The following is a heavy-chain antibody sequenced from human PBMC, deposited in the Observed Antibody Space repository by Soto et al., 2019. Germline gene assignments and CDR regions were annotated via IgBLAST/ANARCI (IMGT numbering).Heavy chain of an antibody. CDR1: GYTFTSYG. V-gene: IGHV1-18*01. J-gene: IGHJ4*02. CDR3: AKGVEAYGGPDLDY. Sequence: ASVKVSCKASGYTFTSYGISWVRQAPGQGLEWMGWISAYNGNTNYAQKLQGRVTMTTDTSTSTAYMELRSLRTEDTAVYFCAKGVEAYGGPDLDYWGQGTLVTVSS. D-gene: IGHD3-10*01. CDR2: ISAYNGNT.